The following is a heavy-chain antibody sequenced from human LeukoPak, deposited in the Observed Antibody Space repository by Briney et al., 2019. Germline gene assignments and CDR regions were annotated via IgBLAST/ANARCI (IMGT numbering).Heavy chain of an antibody. Sequence: GGSLRLSCAASGFTFSSYRMNWVGQAPGKGVEGVSYISSSSRTIYYAHSVKRLFTISRDNPKNSLYLQMNSLRAEDTAVYYCARAMVRGVITIGYWGQGTLVTVSS. CDR2: ISSSSRTI. J-gene: IGHJ4*02. D-gene: IGHD3-10*01. V-gene: IGHV3-48*01. CDR1: GFTFSSYR. CDR3: ARAMVRGVITIGY.